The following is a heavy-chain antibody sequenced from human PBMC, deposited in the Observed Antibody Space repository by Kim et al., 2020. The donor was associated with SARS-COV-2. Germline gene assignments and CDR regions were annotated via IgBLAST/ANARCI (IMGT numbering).Heavy chain of an antibody. J-gene: IGHJ5*02. CDR3: ARDRFDWLFNWFDP. Sequence: ASVKVSCKASGYTFTSYGISWVRQAPGQGLEWMGWISAYNGNTNYAQKLQGRVTMTTDTSTSTAYMELRSLRSDDTAVYYCARDRFDWLFNWFDPWGQGTLVTVSS. D-gene: IGHD3-9*01. V-gene: IGHV1-18*01. CDR2: ISAYNGNT. CDR1: GYTFTSYG.